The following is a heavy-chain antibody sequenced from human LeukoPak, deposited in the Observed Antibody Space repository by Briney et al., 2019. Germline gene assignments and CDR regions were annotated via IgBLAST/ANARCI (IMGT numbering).Heavy chain of an antibody. J-gene: IGHJ3*02. D-gene: IGHD3-22*01. V-gene: IGHV3-33*08. CDR3: ARSPSPYYYDSSSYGPAVPDAFDI. Sequence: PGRSLRLSCAASGFTFSSYGMHWVRQAPGKGLEWVAVIWYDGSNKYYADSVKGRFTISRDNSKNTLYLQMNSLRAEDTAVYYCARSPSPYYYDSSSYGPAVPDAFDIWGQGTMVTVSS. CDR2: IWYDGSNK. CDR1: GFTFSSYG.